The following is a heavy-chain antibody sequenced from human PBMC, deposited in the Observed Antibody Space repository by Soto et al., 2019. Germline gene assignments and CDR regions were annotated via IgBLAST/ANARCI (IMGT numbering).Heavy chain of an antibody. D-gene: IGHD3-9*01. CDR1: GFPFSSYA. CDR2: ISGSGGST. J-gene: IGHJ4*02. Sequence: GGSLRLSCAASGFPFSSYAMSWVRQAPGKGLEWVSAISGSGGSTYYADSVKGRFTISRDNSKNTLYLQMNSLRAEDTAVYYCAKVPHSGDILTGYQYFDYWGQGTLVTVSS. CDR3: AKVPHSGDILTGYQYFDY. V-gene: IGHV3-23*01.